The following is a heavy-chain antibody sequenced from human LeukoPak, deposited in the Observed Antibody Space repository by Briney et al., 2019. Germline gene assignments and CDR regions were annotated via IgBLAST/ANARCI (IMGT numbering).Heavy chain of an antibody. J-gene: IGHJ2*01. D-gene: IGHD3-22*01. CDR2: ISSGSSTI. CDR3: ARDGGGGYYYVKWYFDL. Sequence: PGGSLRLSCAASGFIFSNYNMNWVRQAPGKGLEWVSYISSGSSTIYYADSVKGRFTISRDNAKDSLYLQMNGLRDEDTAVYYCARDGGGGYYYVKWYFDLWGRGTLVTVSS. V-gene: IGHV3-48*02. CDR1: GFIFSNYN.